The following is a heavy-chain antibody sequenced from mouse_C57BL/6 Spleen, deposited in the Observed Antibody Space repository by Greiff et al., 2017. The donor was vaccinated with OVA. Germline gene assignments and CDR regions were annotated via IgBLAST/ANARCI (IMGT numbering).Heavy chain of an antibody. D-gene: IGHD3-3*01. CDR1: GFTFSSYG. CDR3: ARRGGREAMDY. V-gene: IGHV5-6*01. J-gene: IGHJ4*01. CDR2: ISSGGSYT. Sequence: EVQRVESGGDLVKPGGSLKLSCAASGFTFSSYGMSWVRQTPDKRLEWVATISSGGSYTYYPDSVKGRFTISRDNAKNTLYLQMSSLKSEDTAMYYCARRGGREAMDYWGQGTSVTVSS.